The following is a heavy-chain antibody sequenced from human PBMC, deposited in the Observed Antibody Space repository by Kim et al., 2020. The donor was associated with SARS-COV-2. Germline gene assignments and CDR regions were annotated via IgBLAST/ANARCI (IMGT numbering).Heavy chain of an antibody. CDR3: ARLTGHRAFDI. Sequence: GGSLRLSCAASGFTFSNSWLSWVRQAPERGLEGVANIKQDGSEKYYLDSVKGRFTISRDNAENSLYLQMNSLRAEDTATYYCARLTGHRAFDIWGQGTVVTVSS. D-gene: IGHD7-27*01. CDR2: IKQDGSEK. CDR1: GFTFSNSW. J-gene: IGHJ3*02. V-gene: IGHV3-7*01.